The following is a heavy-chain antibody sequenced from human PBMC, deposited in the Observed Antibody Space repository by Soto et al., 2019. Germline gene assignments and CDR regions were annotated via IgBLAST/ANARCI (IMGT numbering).Heavy chain of an antibody. Sequence: GGSLRLSCVASGFTFSSYSMSWVRQAPGKGLEWVSGFRSGGDDGTTYYADSVKGRFTISRDNSKNTLFLQMNSLRAEDTAIYYCAKKVNSGPGSQYFDYWGQGTLVTVSS. CDR3: AKKVNSGPGSQYFDY. CDR2: FRSGGDDGTT. V-gene: IGHV3-23*01. CDR1: GFTFSSYS. D-gene: IGHD3-10*01. J-gene: IGHJ4*02.